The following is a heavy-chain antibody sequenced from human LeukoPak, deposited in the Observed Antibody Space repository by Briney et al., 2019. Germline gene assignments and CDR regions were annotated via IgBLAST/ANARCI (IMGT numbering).Heavy chain of an antibody. Sequence: ASVKVSCKASGGTFSSYAISWVRQAPGQGLEWMGRIIAILGIPNHAQGFQGRVTITADKSTSTAYMELSSLRSEDTAVYYCARGIVGATTGPFDIWGQGTMVTVSS. J-gene: IGHJ3*02. CDR2: IIAILGIP. CDR1: GGTFSSYA. CDR3: ARGIVGATTGPFDI. D-gene: IGHD1-26*01. V-gene: IGHV1-69*04.